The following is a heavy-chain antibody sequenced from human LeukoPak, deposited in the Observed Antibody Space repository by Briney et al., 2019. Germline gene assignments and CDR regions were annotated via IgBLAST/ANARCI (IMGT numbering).Heavy chain of an antibody. CDR3: AGSLGYCTSNVCYLKY. CDR1: GGTFSSYA. Sequence: SVKVSCTASGGTFSSYAISWVRQAPGQGLEWMGGIIPIFGTANYAQKFQGRVTITADKSTSTAYMELSSLRSEDTAVYYCAGSLGYCTSNVCYLKYWGQGTLVTVSS. CDR2: IIPIFGTA. D-gene: IGHD2-8*01. V-gene: IGHV1-69*06. J-gene: IGHJ4*02.